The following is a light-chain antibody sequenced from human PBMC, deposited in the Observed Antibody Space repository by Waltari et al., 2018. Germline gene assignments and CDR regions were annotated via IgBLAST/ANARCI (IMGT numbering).Light chain of an antibody. CDR1: SRAVGYYNY. CDR3: CSYAGSYLRV. Sequence: QSALTQPRSVSGSPGQSVTLSCTGTSRAVGYYNYVSWYQQHPGKAPKLMIYDVNERPSGVPDRFSGSKSGTTASLTISGLQAEDEADYYCCSYAGSYLRVFGGGTKLTVL. J-gene: IGLJ2*01. V-gene: IGLV2-11*01. CDR2: DVN.